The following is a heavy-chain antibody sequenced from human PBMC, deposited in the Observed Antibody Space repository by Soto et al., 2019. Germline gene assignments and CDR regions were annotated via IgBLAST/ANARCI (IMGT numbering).Heavy chain of an antibody. Sequence: QVQLVESGGGVVQPGRSLRLSCAASGFTFSSYGMHWVRQAPGKGLEWVAVISYDGSNKYYADSGKGRFTISRDNSKNTLYLQMNSQRVEGTAVYYCGKGSSSWYPKNKFTTWFDPWGQGTLVTVSS. V-gene: IGHV3-30*18. CDR1: GFTFSSYG. CDR2: ISYDGSNK. J-gene: IGHJ5*02. D-gene: IGHD6-13*01. CDR3: GKGSSSWYPKNKFTTWFDP.